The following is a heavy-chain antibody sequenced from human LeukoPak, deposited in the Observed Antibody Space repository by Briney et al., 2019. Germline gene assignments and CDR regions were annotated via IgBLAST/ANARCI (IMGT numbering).Heavy chain of an antibody. D-gene: IGHD3-16*02. Sequence: ASVKVSCKASGYTFTSYDINWVRQATGQGLEWMGWMNPNSGNTGYAQKFQGRVTITADKSTSTAYMELSSLRSEDTAVYYCARGSVTYYYGMDVWGQGTTVTVSS. V-gene: IGHV1-8*03. CDR3: ARGSVTYYYGMDV. CDR2: MNPNSGNT. J-gene: IGHJ6*02. CDR1: GYTFTSYD.